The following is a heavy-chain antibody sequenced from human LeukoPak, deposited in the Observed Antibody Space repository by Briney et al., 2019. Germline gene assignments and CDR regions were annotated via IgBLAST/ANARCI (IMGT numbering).Heavy chain of an antibody. CDR1: GGSFSGYY. CDR2: INHSGST. CDR3: ARLRLPATLGAFDI. J-gene: IGHJ3*02. Sequence: SETLSLTCAVYGGSFSGYYWSWIRQPPGKGLEWIGEINHSGSTNYNPSLKSRVTISVDTSKNQFSLKLSSVTAADTAVYYCARLRLPATLGAFDIWGQGTMVTVSS. D-gene: IGHD5-12*01. V-gene: IGHV4-34*01.